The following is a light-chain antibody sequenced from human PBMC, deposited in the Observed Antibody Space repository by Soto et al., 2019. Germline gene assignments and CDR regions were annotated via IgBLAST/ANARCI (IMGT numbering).Light chain of an antibody. CDR1: QSISSG. CDR3: QQYNSYSSWT. CDR2: NAS. Sequence: DIKMTQSPSTLSASVADRVTITCRASQSISSGLAWYQQKPEKDPKLLIYNASSLESGVQARFSGSRPGTEFTLHISSLQPDDFAPYYCQQYNSYSSWTFCQGTKVEIK. V-gene: IGKV1-5*03. J-gene: IGKJ1*01.